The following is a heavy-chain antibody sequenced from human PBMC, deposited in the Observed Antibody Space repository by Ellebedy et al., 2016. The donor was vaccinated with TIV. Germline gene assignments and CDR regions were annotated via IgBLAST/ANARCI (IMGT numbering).Heavy chain of an antibody. CDR2: INRDGSSA. V-gene: IGHV3-74*01. D-gene: IGHD3-16*02. J-gene: IGHJ4*02. CDR1: GFTFSNYW. CDR3: ATLLSHLDY. Sequence: GESLKISCAASGFTFSNYWIHWVRQAPGKGLVWLSRINRDGSSANYADSVKGRFSISRDNSKNTLYVQMNSLRAEDTAVYYCATLLSHLDYWGQGTLVTVSS.